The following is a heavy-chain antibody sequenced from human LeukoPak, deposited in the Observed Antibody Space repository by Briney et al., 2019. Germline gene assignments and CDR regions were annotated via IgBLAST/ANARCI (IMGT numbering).Heavy chain of an antibody. CDR3: ARAIMRSALDY. CDR1: GVTFSSCS. J-gene: IGHJ4*02. V-gene: IGHV3-21*01. CDR2: ISSSSSYI. D-gene: IGHD3-16*01. Sequence: GGSLRLSCAASGVTFSSCSMNWVRRAPGGGLEWVSSISSSSSYIYYADSVKGRFTISRDNAKNSLYLQMNTLRAEDTAVYYCARAIMRSALDYWGQGTLVTVSS.